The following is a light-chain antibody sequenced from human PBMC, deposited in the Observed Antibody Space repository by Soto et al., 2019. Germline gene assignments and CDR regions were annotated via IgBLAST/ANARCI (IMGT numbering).Light chain of an antibody. CDR3: CSFAGSATWI. CDR2: EVN. V-gene: IGLV2-23*02. J-gene: IGLJ2*01. CDR1: SSDVGSYNL. Sequence: QSVLTQPASVSGSPGQSFTISCTGTSSDVGSYNLVSWYQQHPGKAPKLMIYEVNKWPSGVSNRFSGSKSGNTASLTISGLQAEDEADYYCCSFAGSATWIFGGGTKLTVL.